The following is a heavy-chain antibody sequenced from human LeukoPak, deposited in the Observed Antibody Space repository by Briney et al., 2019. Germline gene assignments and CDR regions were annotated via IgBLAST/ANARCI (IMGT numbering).Heavy chain of an antibody. V-gene: IGHV4-38-2*02. D-gene: IGHD3-10*01. Sequence: PSETLSLTCTVSGYSISSGYYWGWIRQPPGKGLEWIGSIYHSGSTYYNPSLKSRLTISVDTSKNQFSLKLSSVTAADTAVYYCAREVETYYYGSGSYSWGQGTMVTVSS. CDR2: IYHSGST. CDR3: AREVETYYYGSGSYS. J-gene: IGHJ3*01. CDR1: GYSISSGYY.